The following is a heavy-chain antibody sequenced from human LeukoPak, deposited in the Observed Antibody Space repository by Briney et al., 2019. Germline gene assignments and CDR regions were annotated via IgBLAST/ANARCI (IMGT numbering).Heavy chain of an antibody. CDR3: AKDLSHHYTFDI. J-gene: IGHJ3*02. CDR1: GFTFSTYA. CDR2: ISYDGSTK. V-gene: IGHV3-30*18. Sequence: VGSLRLSCAASGFTFSTYAMHWVRQAPGKGLDWVACISYDGSTKSYVDSVKGRFTISRDNSKNTLYLQMNSLRPEYTALYYCAKDLSHHYTFDIWGQGTMVSVSS. D-gene: IGHD1-14*01.